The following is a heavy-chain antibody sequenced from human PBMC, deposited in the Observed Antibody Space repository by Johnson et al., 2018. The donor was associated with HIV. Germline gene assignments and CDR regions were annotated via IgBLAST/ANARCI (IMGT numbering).Heavy chain of an antibody. CDR3: VRDRGTMLLDGAFDI. CDR1: GFTFGTFA. D-gene: IGHD3-10*01. V-gene: IGHV3-30*04. J-gene: IGHJ3*02. Sequence: QVQLVESGGGVVQPGRSLRLSCAASGFTFGTFAMHWVRQAPGKGLEWVAVISYEGSTKYYADSVKGRFTISRDNSKNTLYLQMNSLRAEDTAVYYCVRDRGTMLLDGAFDIWGQGTMVTVCS. CDR2: ISYEGSTK.